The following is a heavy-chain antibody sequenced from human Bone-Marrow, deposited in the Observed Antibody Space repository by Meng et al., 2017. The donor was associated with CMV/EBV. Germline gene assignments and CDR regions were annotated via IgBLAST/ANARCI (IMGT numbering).Heavy chain of an antibody. J-gene: IGHJ4*02. Sequence: SSLCLSGAASGFTFSSYAMHWVRQAPGKGLEWVAVISYDGSNKYYADSVKGRFTISRDNSKNTLHLQMNSLRAEDTAVYYCARDLDYWGQGTLVTVSS. CDR1: GFTFSSYA. V-gene: IGHV3-30-3*01. CDR3: ARDLDY. CDR2: ISYDGSNK.